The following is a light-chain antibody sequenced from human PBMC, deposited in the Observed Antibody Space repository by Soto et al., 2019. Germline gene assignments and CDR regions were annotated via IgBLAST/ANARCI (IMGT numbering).Light chain of an antibody. J-gene: IGKJ2*01. V-gene: IGKV3-20*01. CDR3: QQYNISPFS. Sequence: EVVLTQSPGTLSLSPGDRATLSCRASQSLSSTYLVWYQQRSGRAPRLLISAASSRAAGVPDRFSGSGSGTDFTLTITSLEPEDFAVYYCQQYNISPFSFGQGTKLEI. CDR2: AAS. CDR1: QSLSSTY.